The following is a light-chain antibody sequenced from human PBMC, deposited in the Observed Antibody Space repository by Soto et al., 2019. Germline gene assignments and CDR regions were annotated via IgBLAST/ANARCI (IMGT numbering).Light chain of an antibody. V-gene: IGLV1-47*01. CDR3: AAWDERLSGVV. J-gene: IGLJ2*01. Sequence: QSVLTQPPSASGTPGQRVTISCSGSSSNIGSNYVYWYQQLPGTAPKLLIYRNNQRPSGVPDRFSGSKSGTSASLAISGLRSEDEADYDCAAWDERLSGVVFGGGNKLTVL. CDR1: SSNIGSNY. CDR2: RNN.